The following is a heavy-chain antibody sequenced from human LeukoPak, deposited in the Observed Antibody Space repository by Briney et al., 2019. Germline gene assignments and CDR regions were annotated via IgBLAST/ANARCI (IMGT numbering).Heavy chain of an antibody. CDR1: GFTFSSYA. CDR3: ARVGRRVISTSTYFDY. J-gene: IGHJ4*02. D-gene: IGHD3-22*01. V-gene: IGHV3-30*04. Sequence: PGRPLRLSCAASGFTFSSYAMHWVRQAPGKGLEWVAVISYDGSNKYYADSVKGRFTISRDNSKNTLYLQMNSLRAEDTAVYYCARVGRRVISTSTYFDYWGQGTLVTVSS. CDR2: ISYDGSNK.